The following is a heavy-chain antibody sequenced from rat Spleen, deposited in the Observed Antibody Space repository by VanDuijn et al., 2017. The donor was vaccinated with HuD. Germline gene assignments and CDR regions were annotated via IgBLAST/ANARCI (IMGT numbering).Heavy chain of an antibody. CDR3: TRGGNYDFDY. Sequence: EVQLVESGGGLVQPGRSLKLSCAASGFTFSDYNMAWVRQAPKKGLEWVATISYDGSSTYYRDSVKGRFTISRDNAKSTLYLQMNNLRSEDTATYYCTRGGNYDFDYWGQGVMVTVSS. J-gene: IGHJ2*01. D-gene: IGHD1-10*01. V-gene: IGHV5-7*01. CDR1: GFTFSDYN. CDR2: ISYDGSST.